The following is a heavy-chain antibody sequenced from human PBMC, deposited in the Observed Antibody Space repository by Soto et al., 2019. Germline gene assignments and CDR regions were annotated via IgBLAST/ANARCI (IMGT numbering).Heavy chain of an antibody. Sequence: GASVKVSCKASGYTFTSYYMHWVRQAPGQGLEWMGIINPSGGSTSYAQKFQGRVTMTRDTSTSTVYMELSSLRSGDTAVYYCARGEVLRFLEWSPPPHYYYGMDVWGQGTTVTVSS. CDR2: INPSGGST. D-gene: IGHD3-3*01. CDR3: ARGEVLRFLEWSPPPHYYYGMDV. V-gene: IGHV1-46*01. J-gene: IGHJ6*02. CDR1: GYTFTSYY.